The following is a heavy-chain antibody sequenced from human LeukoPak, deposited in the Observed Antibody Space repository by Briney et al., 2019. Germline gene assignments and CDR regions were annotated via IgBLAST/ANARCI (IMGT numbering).Heavy chain of an antibody. CDR3: ARGATVTIRFDP. D-gene: IGHD4-17*01. J-gene: IGHJ5*02. CDR1: GFTFSSYS. V-gene: IGHV3-21*01. CDR2: ISSSSYI. Sequence: GGSLRLSCAASGFTFSSYSMNWVRQAPGKGLEWVSSISSSSYIYYADSVKGRFTISRDNAKNSLYLQMNSLRAEDTAVYYCARGATVTIRFDPWGQGTLVTVSS.